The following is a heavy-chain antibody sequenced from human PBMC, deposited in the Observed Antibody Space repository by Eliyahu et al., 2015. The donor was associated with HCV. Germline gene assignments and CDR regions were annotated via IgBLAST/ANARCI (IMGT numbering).Heavy chain of an antibody. J-gene: IGHJ4*02. Sequence: EVQLVESGGGLVQPGGSLRLSCATSGFTFXSYWMTWVRQAPGKGLXWVGNINHDGRERYYVDSVKGRFTSSRDNARKSLFLQMNNLRAEDTAVYYCARGFGQFDSWGQGTLVTVSS. CDR2: INHDGRER. CDR1: GFTFXSYW. CDR3: ARGFGQFDS. D-gene: IGHD2-21*01. V-gene: IGHV3-7*01.